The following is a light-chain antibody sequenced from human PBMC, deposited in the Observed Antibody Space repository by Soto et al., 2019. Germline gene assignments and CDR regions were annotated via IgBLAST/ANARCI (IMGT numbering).Light chain of an antibody. Sequence: EIVMTQSPATLSVSPGERATLSCRASQSVSSNLAWYQQKLGQAPRLLIYGASTRATGIPGIFSGSGSGTEFTLTISSLQSEDFAVYYCQQYNNWPPTFGQGTKVEIK. CDR1: QSVSSN. CDR2: GAS. J-gene: IGKJ1*01. CDR3: QQYNNWPPT. V-gene: IGKV3-15*01.